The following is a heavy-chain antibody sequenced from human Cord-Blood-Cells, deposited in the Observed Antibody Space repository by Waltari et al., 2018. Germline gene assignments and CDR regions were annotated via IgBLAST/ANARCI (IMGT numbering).Heavy chain of an antibody. Sequence: QVQLVQSGAEVKKPAASVKVSCKASGYTLTGYYMHWVRQAPGRGLEWMGSIKHNSEGTNHAQKFQGRVTMARDTSISTAYMELGRLGSDDAAVYYCARRGYFDYWGQGTLVTVSS. CDR2: IKHNSEGT. CDR1: GYTLTGYY. D-gene: IGHD3-16*01. CDR3: ARRGYFDY. V-gene: IGHV1-2*02. J-gene: IGHJ4*02.